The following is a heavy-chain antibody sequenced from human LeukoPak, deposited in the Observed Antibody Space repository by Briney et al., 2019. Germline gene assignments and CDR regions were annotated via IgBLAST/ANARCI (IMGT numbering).Heavy chain of an antibody. D-gene: IGHD4-17*01. J-gene: IGHJ3*02. CDR1: GFTFSSYA. CDR2: ISYDGSNK. V-gene: IGHV3-30-3*01. CDR3: VIDYLGSGEHGFREAFDI. Sequence: PGRSLRLSCAASGFTFSSYAMHWVRQAPGKGLEWVAVISYDGSNKYYADSVKGRFTISRDNSKNTLYLQMNSLRAEDTAGYYCVIDYLGSGEHGFREAFDIWGQGTMVTVSS.